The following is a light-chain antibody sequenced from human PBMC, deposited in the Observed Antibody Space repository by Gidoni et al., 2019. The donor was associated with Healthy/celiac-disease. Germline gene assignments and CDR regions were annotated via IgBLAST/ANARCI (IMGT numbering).Light chain of an antibody. V-gene: IGLV5-45*02. Sequence: QAVLTQPSSLSASPGASASLTCTLRSGINVGTYRIYWYQQKPGSPPQYLLRYKSDSDKQQGSGFPSRFSGSKDASANAGILLISGLQSEDEADYYCMIWHSSARVFGGGTKLTVL. CDR2: YKSDSDK. J-gene: IGLJ3*02. CDR1: SGINVGTYR. CDR3: MIWHSSARV.